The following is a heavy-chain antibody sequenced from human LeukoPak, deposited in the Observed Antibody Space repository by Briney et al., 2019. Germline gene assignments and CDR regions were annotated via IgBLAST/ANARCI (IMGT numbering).Heavy chain of an antibody. Sequence: ASVKVSCKASGYAFTSYGISWVRQAPGQGLEWMGWISAYNGNTNYAQKLQGRVTMTTDTSTSTAYMELRSLRSDDTAVYYCTRDGSHGSGSYYPYYYGMDVWGKGTTVTVSS. J-gene: IGHJ6*04. CDR2: ISAYNGNT. D-gene: IGHD3-10*01. CDR3: TRDGSHGSGSYYPYYYGMDV. V-gene: IGHV1-18*04. CDR1: GYAFTSYG.